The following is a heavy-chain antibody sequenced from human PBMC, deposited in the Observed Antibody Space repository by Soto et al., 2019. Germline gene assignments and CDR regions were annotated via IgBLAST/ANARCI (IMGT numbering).Heavy chain of an antibody. J-gene: IGHJ6*02. CDR3: ARAAGYYGSGSYYKGYYYYYGMDV. D-gene: IGHD3-10*01. CDR1: GGSISSGDYY. V-gene: IGHV4-30-4*01. Sequence: SETLSLTCTVSGGSISSGDYYWSWIRQPPGKGLEWIGYIYYSGSTYYNPSLKSRVTISVDTSKNQFSLKLSSVTAADTAVYYCARAAGYYGSGSYYKGYYYYYGMDVWGQGTTVTVSS. CDR2: IYYSGST.